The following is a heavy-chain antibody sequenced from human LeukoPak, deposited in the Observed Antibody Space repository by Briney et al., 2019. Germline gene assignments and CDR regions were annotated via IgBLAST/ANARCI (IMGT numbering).Heavy chain of an antibody. CDR3: ARQLTGYCSSTSCYDWFDP. J-gene: IGHJ5*02. Sequence: GESLKISCKGSGYSFTSFWIGWVRQMPGKGLEWVGTIYPGDSDTRYSPSFQGQVTISADKSISTAYLQWSSLKASDTAMYYCARQLTGYCSSTSCYDWFDPWGQGTLVTVSS. CDR2: IYPGDSDT. CDR1: GYSFTSFW. V-gene: IGHV5-51*01. D-gene: IGHD2-2*01.